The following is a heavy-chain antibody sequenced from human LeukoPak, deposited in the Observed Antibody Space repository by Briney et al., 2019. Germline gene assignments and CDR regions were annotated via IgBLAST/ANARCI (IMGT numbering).Heavy chain of an antibody. CDR3: AQYSSTYNWFDP. J-gene: IGHJ5*02. Sequence: SGPTLANPTQTLTLTCTFSGFSLTTGGVGVGWIRQPPGKALEWLALIYWDDNKRYIPSLKSRLTITKDTSKNQVALTMTNMDPVDTATYYCAQYSSTYNWFDPWGQGTLVTVSS. V-gene: IGHV2-5*02. D-gene: IGHD6-13*01. CDR2: IYWDDNK. CDR1: GFSLTTGGVG.